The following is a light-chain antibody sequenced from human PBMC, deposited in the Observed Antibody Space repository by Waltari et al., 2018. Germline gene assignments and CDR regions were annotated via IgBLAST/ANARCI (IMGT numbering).Light chain of an antibody. CDR1: SCNVVEEYD. CDR3: QSYDSSLSAWV. CDR2: DKN. Sequence: SVLTQPPSVSGAAGQRVTNTGTGRSCNVVEEYDVNCYQQLPGAAPKFLISDKNDRPSGVPDRFSASKSGTTASLAITGLQAEDEADYYCQSYDSSLSAWVFGGGTKLTVL. J-gene: IGLJ3*02. V-gene: IGLV1-40*01.